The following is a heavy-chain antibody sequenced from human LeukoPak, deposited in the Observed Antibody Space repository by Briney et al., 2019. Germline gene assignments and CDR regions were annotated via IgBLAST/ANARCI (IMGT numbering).Heavy chain of an antibody. CDR1: GFTFSSYA. D-gene: IGHD6-19*01. CDR3: ARGLAVAGLPFDY. Sequence: GGSLRLSCAASGFTFSSYAMSWVRQAPGKGLEWVSAISGSGGSTYYADSVKGRFTISRDNSKNTLYLQMNSLRAEDTAVYYCARGLAVAGLPFDYWGQGTLVTVSS. V-gene: IGHV3-23*01. CDR2: ISGSGGST. J-gene: IGHJ4*02.